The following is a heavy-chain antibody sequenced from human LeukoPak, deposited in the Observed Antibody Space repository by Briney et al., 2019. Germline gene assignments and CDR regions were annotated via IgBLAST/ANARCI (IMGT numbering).Heavy chain of an antibody. CDR2: INHSGST. V-gene: IGHV4-34*01. CDR3: ARGRADYTVVVPADNWFDP. D-gene: IGHD2-2*01. J-gene: IGHJ5*02. CDR1: GGSISSGGYS. Sequence: SETLSLTCAVSGGSISSGGYSWSWIRQPPGKGLEWIGEINHSGSTNYNPSLKSRVTISVDTSKSQFSLKLSSVAAADTAVYYCARGRADYTVVVPADNWFDPWGQGTLVTVSS.